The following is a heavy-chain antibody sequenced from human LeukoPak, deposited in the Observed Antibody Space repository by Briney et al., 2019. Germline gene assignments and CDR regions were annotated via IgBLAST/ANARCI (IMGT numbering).Heavy chain of an antibody. CDR1: GYTLTELS. CDR2: FDPEDGET. CDR3: ATDIMGIAVAGTLGVGY. Sequence: GASVKVSFKVSGYTLTELSMHWVRQAPGKGLEWMGGFDPEDGETIYAQKFQGRVTMTEDTSTDTAYMELSSLRSEDTAVYYCATDIMGIAVAGTLGVGYWGQGTLVTVSS. D-gene: IGHD6-19*01. J-gene: IGHJ4*02. V-gene: IGHV1-24*01.